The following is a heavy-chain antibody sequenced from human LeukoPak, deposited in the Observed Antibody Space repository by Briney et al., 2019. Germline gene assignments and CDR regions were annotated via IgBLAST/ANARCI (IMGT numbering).Heavy chain of an antibody. CDR1: GFTFSSYA. J-gene: IGHJ5*02. D-gene: IGHD6-13*01. CDR3: AKSGQQLVRGDWFDP. V-gene: IGHV3-48*04. CDR2: ISSSGSTI. Sequence: GGSLRLSCAASGFTFSSYAMSWVRQAPGKGLEWVSYISSSGSTIYYADSVKGRFTISRDNAKNSLYLQMNSLRAEDTAVHYCAKSGQQLVRGDWFDPWGQGTLVTVSS.